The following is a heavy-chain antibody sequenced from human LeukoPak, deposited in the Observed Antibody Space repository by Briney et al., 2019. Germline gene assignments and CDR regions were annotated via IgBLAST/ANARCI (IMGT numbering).Heavy chain of an antibody. CDR1: GYIFTDYY. D-gene: IGHD6-6*01. V-gene: IGHV1/OR15-1*01. J-gene: IGHJ6*03. CDR2: INPNSGGT. CDR3: ARRGGSSSGNYYYYYMDV. Sequence: ASVKVSCKASGYIFTDYYMHWVRQAPGQELGWMGRINPNSGGTNYAQKFQGRVTITRDASISTAYTELSSLRSEDTAVYYCARRGGSSSGNYYYYYMDVWGKGTTVTVSS.